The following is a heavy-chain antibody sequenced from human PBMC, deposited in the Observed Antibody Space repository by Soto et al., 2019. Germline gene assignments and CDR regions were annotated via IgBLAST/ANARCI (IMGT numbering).Heavy chain of an antibody. Sequence: EVKVLESGGGLVQPGGSLRLSCATSGFTFSLYPMNWVRQAPGKGLEWVSGISAGGDSTYYADSVKGRFTIFRDNSKNSVYLQMNSLRVEDTAVYYCAGLVWGQGTLVTVSS. CDR3: AGLV. CDR2: ISAGGDST. CDR1: GFTFSLYP. J-gene: IGHJ4*02. D-gene: IGHD6-19*01. V-gene: IGHV3-23*01.